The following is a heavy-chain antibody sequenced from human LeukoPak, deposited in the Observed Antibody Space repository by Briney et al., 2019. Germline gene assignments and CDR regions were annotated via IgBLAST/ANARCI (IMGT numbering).Heavy chain of an antibody. CDR2: IYYSGST. CDR1: GGSISSYY. J-gene: IGHJ4*02. D-gene: IGHD3-3*01. CDR3: ARSPGFLEWSLDY. V-gene: IGHV4-59*01. Sequence: PSETLSLTCTVSGGSISSYYWSWIRQPPGKGLEWIGYIYYSGSTNYNPSLKSRVTISVDTSKNQFSLKLSSVTAADTAVYYCARSPGFLEWSLDYWGQGTLVTVSS.